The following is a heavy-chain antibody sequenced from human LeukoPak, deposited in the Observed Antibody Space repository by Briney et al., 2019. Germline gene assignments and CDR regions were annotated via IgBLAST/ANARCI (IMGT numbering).Heavy chain of an antibody. Sequence: QSGGSLRLSCTASGCTFSDYWMTWVRQAPGKGPEWVANIKQDGSQRYYVDSVRGRFTISRDNAKNSLFLQMNGLRAEDTAVYYCARRGGSSSRRSPIDYWGQGTLVTVSS. CDR1: GCTFSDYW. CDR3: ARRGGSSSRRSPIDY. CDR2: IKQDGSQR. V-gene: IGHV3-7*01. D-gene: IGHD6-6*01. J-gene: IGHJ4*02.